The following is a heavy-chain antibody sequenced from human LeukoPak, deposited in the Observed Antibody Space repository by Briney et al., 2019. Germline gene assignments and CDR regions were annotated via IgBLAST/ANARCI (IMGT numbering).Heavy chain of an antibody. V-gene: IGHV3-23*01. Sequence: GGSLRLSCAASGFTFNNYAMSWVRQAPGKGLEWVSAISGGGTGTYYADPVKGRFTISRDNAKNSLYLQMNSLRADDTAIYYCARVSLGAAAGTSRWGQGTLVTVSS. CDR1: GFTFNNYA. CDR3: ARVSLGAAAGTSR. J-gene: IGHJ4*02. D-gene: IGHD6-13*01. CDR2: ISGGGTGT.